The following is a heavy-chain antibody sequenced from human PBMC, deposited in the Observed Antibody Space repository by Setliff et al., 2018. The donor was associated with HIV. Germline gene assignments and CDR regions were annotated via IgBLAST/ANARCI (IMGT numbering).Heavy chain of an antibody. CDR2: IHNTGTT. D-gene: IGHD3-10*01. CDR3: ARDRKVRESGYMDV. CDR1: GSSISSYY. Sequence: SETLSLTCTVSGSSISSYYWSWIRQPPGKGLEWIGYIHNTGTTYYKSSLKSRVTISLDTSKNQFSMKLGSVTAADTAVYFCARDRKVRESGYMDVWGKGTTVTVSS. V-gene: IGHV4-59*12. J-gene: IGHJ6*03.